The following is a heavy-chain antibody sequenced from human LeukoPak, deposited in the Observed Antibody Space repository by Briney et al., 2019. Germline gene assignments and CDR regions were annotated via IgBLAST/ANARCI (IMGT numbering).Heavy chain of an antibody. V-gene: IGHV1-18*01. Sequence: ASVKVSCKASGYTFTSYGISWVRQAPGQGLEWMGWISAYNGNTNYAQNLQGRVTMTTDTSTSTAYMELRSLRSEDTAVYYCASLGDYYDSSGYYLDWGQGTLVTVSS. J-gene: IGHJ4*02. D-gene: IGHD3-22*01. CDR1: GYTFTSYG. CDR2: ISAYNGNT. CDR3: ASLGDYYDSSGYYLD.